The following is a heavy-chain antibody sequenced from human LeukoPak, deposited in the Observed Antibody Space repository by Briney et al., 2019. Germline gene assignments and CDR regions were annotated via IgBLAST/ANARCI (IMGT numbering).Heavy chain of an antibody. Sequence: SETLSLTCTVSGGSISSSSYYWGWIRQPPGKGLEWIGSIYYSGSTYYNPSLKSRVTISVDTSKNQFSLKLSSVTAADTAVYYCARHQPNDYYYDSSGYPDYWGQGTLVTVSS. CDR3: ARHQPNDYYYDSSGYPDY. D-gene: IGHD3-22*01. CDR1: GGSISSSSYY. V-gene: IGHV4-39*01. J-gene: IGHJ4*02. CDR2: IYYSGST.